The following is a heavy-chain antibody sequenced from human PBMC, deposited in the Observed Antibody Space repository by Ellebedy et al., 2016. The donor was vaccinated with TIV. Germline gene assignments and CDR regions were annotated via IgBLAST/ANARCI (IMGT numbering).Heavy chain of an antibody. J-gene: IGHJ6*03. D-gene: IGHD5-24*01. CDR1: GDSMDSGRYS. V-gene: IGHV4-39*07. Sequence: SETLSLTCTVSGDSMDSGRYSWGWIRQPPGKGLEWIGNIYFIGSTYYNPSLKGRVTISIDGPQNQFSLRLTSVTAADTAVYYCAREAVEVATVEDFYYYMDAWGKGTTVTVSS. CDR2: IYFIGST. CDR3: AREAVEVATVEDFYYYMDA.